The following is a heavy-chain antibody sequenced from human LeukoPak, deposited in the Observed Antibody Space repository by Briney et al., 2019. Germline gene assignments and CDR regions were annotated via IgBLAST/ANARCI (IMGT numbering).Heavy chain of an antibody. CDR2: INPSGGST. CDR1: GYSFTSYY. J-gene: IGHJ4*02. CDR3: ARAPVAYCGGDCYPY. Sequence: ASVKVSCKASGYSFTSYYMHWVRQAPGQGLERMGIINPSGGSTSYAQKFQGRVTMTRDTSTSTVYMELSSLRSEDTAVYYCARAPVAYCGGDCYPYWGQGTLVTVSS. D-gene: IGHD2-21*02. V-gene: IGHV1-46*01.